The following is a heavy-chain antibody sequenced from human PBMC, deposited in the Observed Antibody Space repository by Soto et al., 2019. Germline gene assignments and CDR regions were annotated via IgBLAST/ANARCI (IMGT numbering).Heavy chain of an antibody. V-gene: IGHV4-59*01. D-gene: IGHD5-12*01. CDR1: GGSISSYY. Sequence: PSETLSLTCTVSGGSISSYYWSWIRQPPGKGLEWIGYIYYSGSTNYNPSLKSRVTISVDTSKNQFSLKLSSVTAADTAVYYCARGPAGMATIRGNFDYWGQGTLVTVYS. CDR3: ARGPAGMATIRGNFDY. CDR2: IYYSGST. J-gene: IGHJ4*02.